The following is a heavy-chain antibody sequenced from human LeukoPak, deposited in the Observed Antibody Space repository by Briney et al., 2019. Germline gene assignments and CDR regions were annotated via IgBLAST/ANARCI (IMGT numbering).Heavy chain of an antibody. CDR2: IYYSGST. D-gene: IGHD4-23*01. V-gene: IGHV4-31*03. CDR3: ARVPHYDGVDY. J-gene: IGHJ4*02. CDR1: GGSISSGGYY. Sequence: SETLSLTCTVSGGSISSGGYYWSWIRQHPGKGLEWVGYIYYSGSTYYNPSLKSRVTISVDTSKNQFSLKLSSVTAADTAVYYCARVPHYDGVDYWGQGTLVTVSS.